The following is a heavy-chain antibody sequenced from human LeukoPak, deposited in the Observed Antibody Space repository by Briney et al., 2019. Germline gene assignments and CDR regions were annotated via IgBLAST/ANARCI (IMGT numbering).Heavy chain of an antibody. D-gene: IGHD4-23*01. CDR2: INPNSGGT. Sequence: ASVKVSCKASGYTFTSYAMHWVRQAPGQGLEWMGWINPNSGGTNYAQKFQGRVTMTRDTSISTAYMELSRLRSDDTAVYYCAREYGGNSGPFDYWGQGTLVTVSS. V-gene: IGHV1-2*02. CDR1: GYTFTSYA. CDR3: AREYGGNSGPFDY. J-gene: IGHJ4*02.